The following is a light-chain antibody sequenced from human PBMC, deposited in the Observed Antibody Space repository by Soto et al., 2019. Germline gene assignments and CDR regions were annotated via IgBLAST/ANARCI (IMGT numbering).Light chain of an antibody. J-gene: IGKJ2*01. Sequence: EIVMTQSPATLSLSPGERAALSCRASQSINSELAWYQQKPGQPPRLLIYGASTRATGVPARFTGSESGSXXXXXXXXLQSEDFAVYYCQQGHNWPLTFGQGTRLEI. CDR3: QQGHNWPLT. V-gene: IGKV3-15*01. CDR2: GAS. CDR1: QSINSE.